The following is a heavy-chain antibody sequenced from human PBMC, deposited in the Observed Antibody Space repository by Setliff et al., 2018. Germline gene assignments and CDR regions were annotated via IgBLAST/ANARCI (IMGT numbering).Heavy chain of an antibody. CDR1: GGTFSTYG. V-gene: IGHV1-69*13. Sequence: ASVKVSCKASGGTFSTYGITWVRQAPGQGLEWVGGIMPIFGTINYAQKFQGRVTITADESTSTVYMELSSLRSDDTAVYYCAREGVDTRSSTDYRYYMDVWGKGTTVTVSS. CDR2: IMPIFGTI. CDR3: AREGVDTRSSTDYRYYMDV. J-gene: IGHJ6*03. D-gene: IGHD5-18*01.